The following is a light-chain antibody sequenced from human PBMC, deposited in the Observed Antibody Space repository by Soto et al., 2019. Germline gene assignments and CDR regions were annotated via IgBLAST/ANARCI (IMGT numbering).Light chain of an antibody. CDR2: VGTGGIVG. CDR1: SGYSNYK. J-gene: IGLJ1*01. V-gene: IGLV9-49*01. Sequence: QSVLTQPPSASASLGASVTLTCSLNSGYSNYKVDWFQQRPGKCPRFVMRVGTGGIVGSKGDGIPDRFSVLGSGLNRYLTIKNIQEDDESDYFCGADHGSGSNFVYVFGTGTKLTVL. CDR3: GADHGSGSNFVYV.